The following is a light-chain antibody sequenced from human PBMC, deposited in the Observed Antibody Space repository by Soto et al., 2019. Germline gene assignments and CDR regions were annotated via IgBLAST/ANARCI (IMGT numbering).Light chain of an antibody. CDR1: QSVSSK. CDR2: DAS. V-gene: IGKV3-15*01. Sequence: EIAMTQSPATLSVSPGERATPSCRASQSVSSKLAWYQQKPGQAPRLLIYDASTRATGIPARFSGSGSGTEFTLTISSLQSEDFAVYYCQQFNNWPRTFGQGTKVDI. J-gene: IGKJ1*01. CDR3: QQFNNWPRT.